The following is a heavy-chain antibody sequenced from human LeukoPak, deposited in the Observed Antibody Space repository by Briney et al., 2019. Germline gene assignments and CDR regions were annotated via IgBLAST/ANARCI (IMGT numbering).Heavy chain of an antibody. D-gene: IGHD3-16*01. V-gene: IGHV3-30*02. CDR2: IRYDGSNK. CDR1: GFSLSTYS. J-gene: IGHJ4*02. Sequence: PGGSLRLSCTASGFSLSTYSMTWVRQAPGKGLEWVAFIRYDGSNKYYADSVKGRFTISRDNSKNTLYLQMNSLRAEDTAVYYCAKFGGYHDYWGQGTLVTVSS. CDR3: AKFGGYHDY.